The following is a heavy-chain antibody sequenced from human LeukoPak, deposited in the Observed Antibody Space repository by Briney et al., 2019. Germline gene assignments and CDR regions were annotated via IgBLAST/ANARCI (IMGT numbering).Heavy chain of an antibody. CDR1: GFTSSHYA. V-gene: IGHV3-30*03. D-gene: IGHD3-22*01. CDR2: VSDDGNKK. CDR3: ARNNYDRSGFYYDY. Sequence: GGSLRLSCVASGFTSSHYAIHWVRQAPGKGLEWVTIVSDDGNKKYYADSVKGRFTVSRGISKNTVYLQINSLRAEDTALYYCARNNYDRSGFYYDYWGRGTLVTVSS. J-gene: IGHJ4*02.